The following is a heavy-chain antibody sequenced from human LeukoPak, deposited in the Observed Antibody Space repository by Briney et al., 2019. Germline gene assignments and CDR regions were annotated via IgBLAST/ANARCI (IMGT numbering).Heavy chain of an antibody. D-gene: IGHD6-13*01. Sequence: HPGGSLRLSCAASGFTVSSNYMSWVRQAPGKGLEWVSVIYRGGSTYYADSVKGRFTISRDNSKNTLYLQMNSLSAEDTAVYYCARDHARWYGRESYFQHWGQGTLVTVSS. CDR2: IYRGGST. CDR1: GFTVSSNY. J-gene: IGHJ1*01. V-gene: IGHV3-53*01. CDR3: ARDHARWYGRESYFQH.